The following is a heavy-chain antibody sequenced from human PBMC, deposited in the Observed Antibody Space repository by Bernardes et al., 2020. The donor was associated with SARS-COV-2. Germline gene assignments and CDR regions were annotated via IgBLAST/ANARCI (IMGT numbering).Heavy chain of an antibody. V-gene: IGHV4-59*08. D-gene: IGHD3-3*01. Sequence: SETLSLTCTVSGGSISSYYWSWIRQPPGKGLEWIGYIYYSGSTNYNPSLKSRVTISVDTSKNQFSLKLSSVTAADTAVYYCARQDIGAIFGVDITPAGMDVWGQGTTVTVSS. J-gene: IGHJ6*02. CDR3: ARQDIGAIFGVDITPAGMDV. CDR1: GGSISSYY. CDR2: IYYSGST.